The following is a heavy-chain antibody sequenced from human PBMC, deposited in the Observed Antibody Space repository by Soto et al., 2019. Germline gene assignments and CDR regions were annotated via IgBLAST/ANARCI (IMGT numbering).Heavy chain of an antibody. CDR1: GFIVSSSY. D-gene: IGHD6-13*01. CDR3: ARCSGWYGQCYFDC. J-gene: IGHJ4*02. Sequence: DVQLVETGGGLIQPGGSLRLSCAASGFIVSSSYMSWVRQAPGKGLEWVSVIYSDGRTYYADSVKGRFTISRDNSKNTLYLQMNSLSAGDTAVYYCARCSGWYGQCYFDCWGQGTLVTVSS. V-gene: IGHV3-53*02. CDR2: IYSDGRT.